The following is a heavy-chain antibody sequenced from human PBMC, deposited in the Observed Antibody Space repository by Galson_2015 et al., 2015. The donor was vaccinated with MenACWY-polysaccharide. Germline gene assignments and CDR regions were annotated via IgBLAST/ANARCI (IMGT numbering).Heavy chain of an antibody. CDR2: IYADGTR. Sequence: SLRLSCAASGFAVSSNFMSWVRQAPGKGLEWVSVIYADGTRNYADSVKGRFTISRDNSKSTLYLQMNSLRVEDTAVYYCARGGDNSGSKKRPIDYWGQGTLVTVSS. D-gene: IGHD3-22*01. J-gene: IGHJ4*02. CDR1: GFAVSSNF. CDR3: ARGGDNSGSKKRPIDY. V-gene: IGHV3-66*01.